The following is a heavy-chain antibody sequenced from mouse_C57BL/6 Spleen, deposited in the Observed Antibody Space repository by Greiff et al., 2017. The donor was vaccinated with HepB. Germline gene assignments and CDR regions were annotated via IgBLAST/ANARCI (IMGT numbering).Heavy chain of an antibody. CDR2: IYPGSGNT. J-gene: IGHJ4*01. D-gene: IGHD3-2*02. CDR1: GYTFTDYY. V-gene: IGHV1-76*01. Sequence: QVQLQQSGAELVRPGASVKLSCKASGYTFTDYYINWVKQRPGQGLEWIARIYPGSGNTYYNEKFKGKATLTAEKSSSTAYMQLSSLTSEDSAVYFCARESSGYGIGYAMDYWGQGTSVTVSS. CDR3: ARESSGYGIGYAMDY.